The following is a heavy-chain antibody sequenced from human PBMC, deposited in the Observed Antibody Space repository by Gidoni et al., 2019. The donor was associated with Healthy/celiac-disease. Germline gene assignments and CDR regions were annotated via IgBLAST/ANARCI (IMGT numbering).Heavy chain of an antibody. D-gene: IGHD1-26*01. Sequence: QVQLVQSGAEVKKPGASVKVSCKASGYTFTGYYMHWVRQAPGQGLEWMGWINPNSGGTNYARKFQGWVTMTRDTSISTAYMELSRLRSDDTAVYYCARESTERYLYYYYYYGMDVWGQGTTVTVSS. CDR2: INPNSGGT. J-gene: IGHJ6*02. V-gene: IGHV1-2*04. CDR3: ARESTERYLYYYYYYGMDV. CDR1: GYTFTGYY.